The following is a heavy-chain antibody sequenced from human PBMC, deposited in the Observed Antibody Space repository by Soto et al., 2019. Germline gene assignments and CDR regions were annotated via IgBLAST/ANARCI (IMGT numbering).Heavy chain of an antibody. V-gene: IGHV3-30*04. J-gene: IGHJ6*02. CDR3: ARGQYGDYFYGMDV. CDR2: ISYDGRNN. D-gene: IGHD4-17*01. CDR1: GFTFSSYA. Sequence: PGGSLRLSCAASGFTFSSYAMHWVRQAPGKGLEWVAVISYDGRNNYYADSMKGRFTISRDNSKNTLYLQMNSLRAEDTVVYYCARGQYGDYFYGMDVWGQGTTVTVSS.